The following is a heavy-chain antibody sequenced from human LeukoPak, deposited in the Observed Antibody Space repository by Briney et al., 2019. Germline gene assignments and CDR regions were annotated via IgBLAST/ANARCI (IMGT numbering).Heavy chain of an antibody. J-gene: IGHJ4*02. CDR2: ISSSGSTK. CDR3: VLEGRD. V-gene: IGHV3-48*03. Sequence: GGSLRLSCAVSGFTLSNFEMNWVRQAPGKGLEWVSYISSSGSTKYYADSVKGRFSISRDNAKNLMYLQMNSLRAEDTAIYYCVLEGRDWGQGTLVTVSS. CDR1: GFTLSNFE.